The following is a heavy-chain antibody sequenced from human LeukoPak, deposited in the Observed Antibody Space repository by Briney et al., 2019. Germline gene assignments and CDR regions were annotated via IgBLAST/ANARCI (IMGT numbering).Heavy chain of an antibody. D-gene: IGHD5-12*01. J-gene: IGHJ6*03. CDR1: EFSVGSNY. CDR2: ISGSGGST. V-gene: IGHV3-23*01. Sequence: GGSLRLSCAASEFSVGSNYMTWVRQAPGKGLEWVSAISGSGGSTYYADSVKGRFTISRDNSKNTLYLQMNSLRAEDTAVYYCAKVYSGYDSGYYYYYMDVWGKGTTVTISS. CDR3: AKVYSGYDSGYYYYYMDV.